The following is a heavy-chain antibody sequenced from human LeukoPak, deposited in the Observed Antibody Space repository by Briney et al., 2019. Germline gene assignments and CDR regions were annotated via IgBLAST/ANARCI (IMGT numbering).Heavy chain of an antibody. CDR1: GGSVSSGSYY. Sequence: PSETLSPTCTVSGGSVSSGSYYWSWIRQPAGKGLEWIGRIYTSGSTNYSPSLRSRVTISVDTSKNQFSLKLSSVTAADTAVYYCSRDGAPYSSGWYYWGQGTLVTVSS. CDR3: SRDGAPYSSGWYY. J-gene: IGHJ4*02. CDR2: IYTSGST. V-gene: IGHV4-61*02. D-gene: IGHD6-19*01.